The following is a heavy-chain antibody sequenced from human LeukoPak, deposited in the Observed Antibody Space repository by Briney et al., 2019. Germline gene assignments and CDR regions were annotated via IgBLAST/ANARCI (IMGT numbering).Heavy chain of an antibody. CDR3: ARLYCSSTSCYTVGWFDP. V-gene: IGHV4-34*01. D-gene: IGHD2-2*02. CDR2: INHSGST. Sequence: SDTLSLTCAVYGGSFSGYYWSWIRQPPGKGLDLIGEINHSGSTNYNPSLKSRVTISVDTSKNQFSLKLSSVTGADTAVYYCARLYCSSTSCYTVGWFDPWGQGTLVTVSS. J-gene: IGHJ5*02. CDR1: GGSFSGYY.